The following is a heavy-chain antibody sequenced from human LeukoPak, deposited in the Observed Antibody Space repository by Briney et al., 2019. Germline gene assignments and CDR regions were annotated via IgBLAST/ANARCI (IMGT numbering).Heavy chain of an antibody. J-gene: IGHJ4*02. CDR1: GFAFTNAW. CDR2: IKSKTDGGTT. V-gene: IGHV3-15*01. CDR3: TKYDTSVNFDY. D-gene: IGHD3-22*01. Sequence: GGSLRLSCVASGFAFTNAWMSWVRQAPGKGLEWVGHIKSKTDGGTTDYAAPVEGRFIISRDDSKHTLYLQMNSLKTDDTAVYYCTKYDTSVNFDYWGQGTLVTVSS.